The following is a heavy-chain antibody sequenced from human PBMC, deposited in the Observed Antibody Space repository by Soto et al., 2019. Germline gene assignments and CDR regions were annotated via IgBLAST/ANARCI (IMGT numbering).Heavy chain of an antibody. CDR2: INQSGST. CDR3: AAQSSSSYGMDG. J-gene: IGHJ6*01. D-gene: IGHD6-13*01. CDR1: GGSFSGHY. Sequence: PSETLSLTCAVSGGSFSGHYWSWIRQPPGKGLEWIGEINQSGSTNYNPSLKSRVTISLETSKNQFSLKLSSVTAADTAVYYCAAQSSSSYGMDGGGEPTTVT. V-gene: IGHV4-34*01.